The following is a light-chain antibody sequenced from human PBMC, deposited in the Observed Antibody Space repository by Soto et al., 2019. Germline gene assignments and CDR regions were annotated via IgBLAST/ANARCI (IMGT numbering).Light chain of an antibody. CDR3: QQYNSPWT. J-gene: IGKJ1*01. Sequence: DIQMTQSPSTLSAFVGDRVTITCRASQNIRTWLAWYQQKPGKAPTLLISQASNLETGVRSRFSGSGSGTEFTLTSSSLQPDDFSTYYCQQYNSPWTFGQGTKVEI. V-gene: IGKV1-5*03. CDR1: QNIRTW. CDR2: QAS.